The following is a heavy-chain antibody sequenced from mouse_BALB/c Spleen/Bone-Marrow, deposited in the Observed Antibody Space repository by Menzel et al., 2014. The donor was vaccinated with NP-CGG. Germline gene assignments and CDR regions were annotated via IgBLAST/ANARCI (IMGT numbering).Heavy chain of an antibody. Sequence: EVQLVESGGGLVQPGGSLKLSCAASGFTFSSYTMSWVRQTPEKRLEWVAYISNGGGSTYYPDTVKGRFTISRDNAKNILSRQMSRLKSEDTAMYYCARQCGLRLAMDYGGQGTSVTVSS. CDR3: ARQCGLRLAMDY. V-gene: IGHV5-12-2*01. CDR2: ISNGGGST. D-gene: IGHD3-1*01. CDR1: GFTFSSYT. J-gene: IGHJ4*01.